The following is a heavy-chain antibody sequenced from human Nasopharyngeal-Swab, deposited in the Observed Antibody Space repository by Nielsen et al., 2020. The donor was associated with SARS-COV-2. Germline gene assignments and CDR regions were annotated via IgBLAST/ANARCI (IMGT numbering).Heavy chain of an antibody. Sequence: GESLKISCAVSGLTVSSTYMSWVRQAPGKGLEWVSVTEIGGATHYADSVKGRFSISRDSSTNTLYLQMNSLRAEDTAVYYCAKQYSSGWYAAQFDYWGQGTLVTVSS. CDR1: GLTVSSTY. CDR2: TEIGGAT. J-gene: IGHJ4*02. V-gene: IGHV3-53*05. D-gene: IGHD6-19*01. CDR3: AKQYSSGWYAAQFDY.